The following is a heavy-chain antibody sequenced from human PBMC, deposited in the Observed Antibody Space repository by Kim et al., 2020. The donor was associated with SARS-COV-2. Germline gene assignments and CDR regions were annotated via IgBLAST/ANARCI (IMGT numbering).Heavy chain of an antibody. V-gene: IGHV4-39*01. Sequence: SETLSLTCTVSGGSISSSSYYWGWIRQPPGKGLEWIGSIYYSGSTYYNPSLKSRVTISVDTSKNQFSLKLSSVTAADTAVYYCARHGPLKWELLTSFDYWGQGTLVTVSS. CDR1: GGSISSSSYY. J-gene: IGHJ4*02. CDR2: IYYSGST. CDR3: ARHGPLKWELLTSFDY. D-gene: IGHD1-26*01.